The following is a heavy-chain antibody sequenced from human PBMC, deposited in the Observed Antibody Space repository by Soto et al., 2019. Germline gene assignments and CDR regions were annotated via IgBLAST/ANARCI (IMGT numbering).Heavy chain of an antibody. CDR2: IYYSGST. Sequence: PSETLSLTCTVSGGSISSYYWSWIRQPPGRGLEWIGYIYYSGSTNYNPSLKSRVTVSVDTSKNQFSLKLNSVTAADTAVYYCARTLYGDYVTNWFDPWGQGTLVTVSS. CDR3: ARTLYGDYVTNWFDP. D-gene: IGHD4-17*01. J-gene: IGHJ5*02. V-gene: IGHV4-59*12. CDR1: GGSISSYY.